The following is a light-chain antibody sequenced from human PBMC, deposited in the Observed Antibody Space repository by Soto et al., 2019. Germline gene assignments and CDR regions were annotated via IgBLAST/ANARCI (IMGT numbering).Light chain of an antibody. CDR2: EVS. V-gene: IGLV2-14*01. Sequence: QSALTQPASVSGSPGQSITISCTGTSSDVGGYNYVSWYQQHPGKAPKLMIYEVSNRPSGVSNRFSGSKSGTTASLTISGLQAEDEADYYCRSYTSSITPCVFGGGTKLTVL. CDR1: SSDVGGYNY. J-gene: IGLJ3*02. CDR3: RSYTSSITPCV.